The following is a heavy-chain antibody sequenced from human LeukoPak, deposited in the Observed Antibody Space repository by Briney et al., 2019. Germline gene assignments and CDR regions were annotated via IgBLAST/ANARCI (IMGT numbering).Heavy chain of an antibody. CDR1: GFTFSSYS. D-gene: IGHD4-17*01. V-gene: IGHV3-48*01. Sequence: GGSLRLSCAASGFTFSSYSTNWVRQAPGKGLEWVSYISSSSSTIYYADSVKGRFTISRDNAKNSLYLQMNSLRAEDTAVYYCAKDFSPTTVTTDYDAFDIWGQGTMVTVSS. CDR2: ISSSSSTI. CDR3: AKDFSPTTVTTDYDAFDI. J-gene: IGHJ3*02.